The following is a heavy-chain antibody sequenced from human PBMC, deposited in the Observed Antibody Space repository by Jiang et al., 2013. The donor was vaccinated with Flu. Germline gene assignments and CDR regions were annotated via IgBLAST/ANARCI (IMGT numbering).Heavy chain of an antibody. Sequence: TLTLTCAFSGFSLSTSGVGVGWIRQPPGKALEWLALIYWDDDKRYSPSLKSRLTITKDTSKNQVVLTMTNMDPVDTATYYCALRVHDYGDPYAWPFDYWGQGTLVTVSS. CDR3: ALRVHDYGDPYAWPFDY. CDR2: IYWDDDK. D-gene: IGHD4-17*01. J-gene: IGHJ4*02. CDR1: GFSLSTSGVG. V-gene: IGHV2-5*02.